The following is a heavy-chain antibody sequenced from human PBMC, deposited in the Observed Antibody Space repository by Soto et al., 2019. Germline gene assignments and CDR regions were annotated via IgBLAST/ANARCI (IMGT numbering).Heavy chain of an antibody. CDR3: ARDRLDYYDRKIYYFDY. CDR1: GGTFSSYA. CDR2: IIPIFGTA. D-gene: IGHD3-22*01. Sequence: ASVKVSCKASGGTFSSYAISWVRQAPGQGLEWMGGIIPIFGTANYAQKFQGRVTITADESTSTAYMELSSLRSEDTAVYYRARDRLDYYDRKIYYFDYWGQGTLVTVSS. J-gene: IGHJ4*02. V-gene: IGHV1-69*13.